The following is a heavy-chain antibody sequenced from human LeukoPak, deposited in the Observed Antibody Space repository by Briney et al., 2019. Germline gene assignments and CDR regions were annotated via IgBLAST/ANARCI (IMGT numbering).Heavy chain of an antibody. V-gene: IGHV3-23*01. CDR2: ISGSGGST. CDR3: AKLKAPAGLDY. CDR1: GFTFSSYA. Sequence: GGSLRLSSAASGFTFSSYAMSWVRQAPGKGLEWVSAISGSGGSTHYADSVKGRFTISRDNSKNTLYLQMNSLRAEDTAVYYCAKLKAPAGLDYWGQGTLVTVSS. J-gene: IGHJ4*02.